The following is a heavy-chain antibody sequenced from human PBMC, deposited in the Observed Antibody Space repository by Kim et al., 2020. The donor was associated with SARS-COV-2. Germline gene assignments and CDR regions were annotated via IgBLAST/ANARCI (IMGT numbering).Heavy chain of an antibody. J-gene: IGHJ6*02. CDR1: GGSISSYY. CDR3: ARDGGGSYYYYYGMDV. CDR2: IHYSGST. V-gene: IGHV4-59*13. Sequence: SETLSLTCTVSGGSISSYYWSWIRQPPGKGLEWIGYIHYSGSTNYNPSLKSRVTISVDTSKNQFSLKLSSVTAADTAGYYCARDGGGSYYYYYGMDVWGQGTTVTVSS. D-gene: IGHD1-26*01.